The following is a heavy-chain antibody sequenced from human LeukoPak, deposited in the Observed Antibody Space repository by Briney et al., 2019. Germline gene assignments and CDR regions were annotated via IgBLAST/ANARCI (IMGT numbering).Heavy chain of an antibody. D-gene: IGHD3-22*01. Sequence: PGGSLRLSCAASGFTVSSNYMSWVRQAPGKGLEWVSGISGSGAGTYYADSVKGRFTISRDNSKKKLYLQMNSLRVEDTAVYYCAKEPYDTSGYGPFDIWGQGTMVTVSS. CDR3: AKEPYDTSGYGPFDI. V-gene: IGHV3-23*01. CDR1: GFTVSSNY. CDR2: ISGSGAGT. J-gene: IGHJ3*02.